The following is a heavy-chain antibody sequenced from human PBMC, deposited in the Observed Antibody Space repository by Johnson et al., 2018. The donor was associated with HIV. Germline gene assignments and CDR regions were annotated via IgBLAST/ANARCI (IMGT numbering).Heavy chain of an antibody. CDR3: ARVLGPDGAFDI. D-gene: IGHD1-14*01. V-gene: IGHV3-33*01. CDR1: GFTFSTYG. J-gene: IGHJ3*02. Sequence: QVLLVESGGGVVQPGRSLRLSCAASGFTFSTYGMHWVRQAPGKGLEWVAVIWYDGSNKYYADSVKGRFTISRDNSKNTLYLQMNSLRAEDTAVYYCARVLGPDGAFDIWGKGTMVTVSS. CDR2: IWYDGSNK.